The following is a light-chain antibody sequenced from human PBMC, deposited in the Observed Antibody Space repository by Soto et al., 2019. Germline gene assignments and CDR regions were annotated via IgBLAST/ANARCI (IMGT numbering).Light chain of an antibody. CDR2: DAS. Sequence: EIVLTQCRGTLSLSPGERATLSCRASQSVTSNYLAWYQHKPGHAPRLLLSDASTRAAGIPDRFSGSASGTDFTLTISRLEPEDSALYAYHQSGCSLTYTFGQGTRLEIK. CDR1: QSVTSNY. V-gene: IGKV3-20*01. J-gene: IGKJ2*01. CDR3: HQSGCSLTYT.